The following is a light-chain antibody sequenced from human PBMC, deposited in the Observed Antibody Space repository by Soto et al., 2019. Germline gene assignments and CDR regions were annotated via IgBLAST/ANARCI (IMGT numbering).Light chain of an antibody. V-gene: IGKV3-11*01. CDR2: DAS. J-gene: IGKJ2*01. CDR3: QQRSNWPGT. Sequence: EIVLTQSPATLSLSPGERATLSCRASQFVSSYLAWYQQKPGQAPRLLIYDASNKATGIPARFSGSGSGTDFTLTISSLEPEDFAVYYCQQRSNWPGTFGQGTKLEIK. CDR1: QFVSSY.